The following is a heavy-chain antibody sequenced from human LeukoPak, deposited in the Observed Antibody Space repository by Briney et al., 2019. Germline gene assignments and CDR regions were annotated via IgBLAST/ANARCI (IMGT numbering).Heavy chain of an antibody. V-gene: IGHV1-69*05. D-gene: IGHD3-22*01. CDR3: ARVSVDSGYYYLDL. J-gene: IGHJ4*02. CDR1: GGTFSRNT. CDR2: IIPMFGTP. Sequence: SVKVSCKASGGTFSRNTVTWVRQAPGQGLEWMGGIIPMFGTPNYAQNFRGRVTVTTDEYTSTASMELTSLRSEDTAVYYCARVSVDSGYYYLDLWGQGTLVTVSS.